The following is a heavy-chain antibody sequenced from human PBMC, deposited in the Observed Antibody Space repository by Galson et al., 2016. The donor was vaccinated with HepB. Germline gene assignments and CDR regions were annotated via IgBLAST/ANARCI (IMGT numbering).Heavy chain of an antibody. CDR3: AASSGWWRLDS. Sequence: SETLSLTCGVSGGSISSRAWWSWVRQPPGKGLEWIGEIYHDGSTNYNPSLKSRVTISLDRSNNQFSVKITSVTAADTAVYYCAASSGWWRLDSWGQGILVTVSS. J-gene: IGHJ4*02. CDR1: GGSISSRAW. D-gene: IGHD6-19*01. CDR2: IYHDGST. V-gene: IGHV4-4*02.